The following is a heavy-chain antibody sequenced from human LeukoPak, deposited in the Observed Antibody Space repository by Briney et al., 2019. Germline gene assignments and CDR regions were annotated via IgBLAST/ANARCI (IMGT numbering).Heavy chain of an antibody. CDR2: SNHLGST. J-gene: IGHJ4*02. CDR3: ARGSTNKAAAGTALDY. V-gene: IGHV4-34*01. CDR1: GESFSGYF. D-gene: IGHD6-13*01. Sequence: NPSETLSLTCALYGESFSGYFWSWIRQPPGKRLEWIGESNHLGSTSYNPSITSRVTISVVTSKNQVSLKLRSVTAAGTAVYYCARGSTNKAAAGTALDYWGQGTLVTVSS.